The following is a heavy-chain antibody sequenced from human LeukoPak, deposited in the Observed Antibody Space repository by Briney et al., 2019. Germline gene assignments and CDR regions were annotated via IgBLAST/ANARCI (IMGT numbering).Heavy chain of an antibody. D-gene: IGHD3-9*01. CDR3: AKADDIDP. CDR1: GFTFSSYG. V-gene: IGHV3-30*18. CDR2: ISYDGSNK. J-gene: IGHJ5*02. Sequence: PGRSLRLSCAASGFTFSSYGMHWVRQAPGKGLEWVAVISYDGSNKYYADSVKGRFTISRDNSKNTLYLQMNSLRAEDTAVYYCAKADDIDPWGQGTLVTVSP.